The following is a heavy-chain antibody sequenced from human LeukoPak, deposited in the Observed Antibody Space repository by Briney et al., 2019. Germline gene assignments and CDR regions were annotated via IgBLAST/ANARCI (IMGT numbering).Heavy chain of an antibody. Sequence: PSETLSLTCTVSGGSISSSSYYWGWIRQPPGKGLEWIGNIYYSGSTYYNPSLKSRVTISVDTSKNQFSLKLSSVTAADTAVYYCARVGQQLDYWGQGTLVTVSS. CDR1: GGSISSSSYY. D-gene: IGHD6-13*01. V-gene: IGHV4-39*07. CDR2: IYYSGST. CDR3: ARVGQQLDY. J-gene: IGHJ4*02.